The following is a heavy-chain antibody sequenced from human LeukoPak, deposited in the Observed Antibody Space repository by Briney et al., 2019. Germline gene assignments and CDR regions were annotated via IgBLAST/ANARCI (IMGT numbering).Heavy chain of an antibody. CDR3: ARGSLDYGDYPDFDY. D-gene: IGHD4-17*01. CDR1: GGSISTYY. J-gene: IGHJ4*02. V-gene: IGHV4-59*12. Sequence: SETLSLTCTVSGGSISTYYWSWIRQPPGKGLEWIGNIHYSGSTNQNPSLKSRVTTSVDTSKNQFSLKLSSVTAADTAVYYCARGSLDYGDYPDFDYWGQGTLVTVSS. CDR2: IHYSGST.